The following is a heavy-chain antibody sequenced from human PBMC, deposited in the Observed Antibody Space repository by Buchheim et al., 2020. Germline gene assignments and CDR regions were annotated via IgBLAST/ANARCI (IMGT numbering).Heavy chain of an antibody. CDR2: IYHSGST. CDR1: GGSISSGGYS. J-gene: IGHJ5*02. V-gene: IGHV4-30-2*01. CDR3: ARGDHYGSGSYDYWFDP. D-gene: IGHD3-10*01. Sequence: QLQLQESGSGLVKPSQTLSLTCAVSGGSISSGGYSWSWIRQPPGKGLEWIGYIYHSGSTYYNPSLKSRVTISVDRSKNQFSLKLSSVTAPDTAVYYCARGDHYGSGSYDYWFDPWGQGTL.